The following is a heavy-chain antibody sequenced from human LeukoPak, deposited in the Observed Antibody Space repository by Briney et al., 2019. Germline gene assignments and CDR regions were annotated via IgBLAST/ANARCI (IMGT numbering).Heavy chain of an antibody. Sequence: GRSLRLSCAASGFTFSSYGMHWVRQAPGKGLEWVAVISYDGSNKYYVDSVKGRFTISRDNSKNTLYLQMNSLRAEDTAVYYCAKDSGGYDYFDCWGQGTLVTVSS. D-gene: IGHD5-12*01. CDR2: ISYDGSNK. CDR1: GFTFSSYG. CDR3: AKDSGGYDYFDC. V-gene: IGHV3-30*18. J-gene: IGHJ4*02.